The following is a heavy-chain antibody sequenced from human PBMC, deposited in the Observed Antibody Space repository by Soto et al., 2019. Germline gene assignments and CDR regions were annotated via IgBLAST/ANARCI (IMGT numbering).Heavy chain of an antibody. D-gene: IGHD2-8*01. CDR3: ARSDYCTNGVCYSGMDV. Sequence: PGESLKISCKGSGYSFTSYWISWVRQMPGKGLEWMGRIDPSDSYTNYSPSFQGHVTISADKSISTAYLQWSSLKASDTAMYYCARSDYCTNGVCYSGMDVWGQGTTVTVSS. CDR1: GYSFTSYW. J-gene: IGHJ6*02. CDR2: IDPSDSYT. V-gene: IGHV5-10-1*01.